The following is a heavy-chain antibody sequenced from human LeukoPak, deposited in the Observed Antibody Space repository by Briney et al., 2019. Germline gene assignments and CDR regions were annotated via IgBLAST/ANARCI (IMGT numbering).Heavy chain of an antibody. D-gene: IGHD3-10*01. J-gene: IGHJ4*02. Sequence: PGRSLRLSCAASGFTFEFYAMHWVRQAPGKGLEWVSGISWNSGTIDYADSVKGRFTISRDNAKNSLYLQMNSLRADDTALYYCAKDGSGSYYFDYWGQGTLVTVSS. CDR2: ISWNSGTI. CDR3: AKDGSGSYYFDY. V-gene: IGHV3-9*01. CDR1: GFTFEFYA.